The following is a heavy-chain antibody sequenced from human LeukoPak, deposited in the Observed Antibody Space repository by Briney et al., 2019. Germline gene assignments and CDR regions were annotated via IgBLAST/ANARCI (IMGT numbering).Heavy chain of an antibody. D-gene: IGHD6-13*01. Sequence: PSETLSLTCTVSGGSISGSSYYWGWIRQPPGKGLEWIGSIYYSGSTYYNPSLKSRVTISVDTSKNQFSLKLSSVTAADTAVYYCARTYFLVRRYFDYWGQGTLVTVSS. CDR3: ARTYFLVRRYFDY. V-gene: IGHV4-39*07. CDR1: GGSISGSSYY. CDR2: IYYSGST. J-gene: IGHJ4*02.